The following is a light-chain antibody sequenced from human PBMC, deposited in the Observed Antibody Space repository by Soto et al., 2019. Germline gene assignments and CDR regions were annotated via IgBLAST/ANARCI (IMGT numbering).Light chain of an antibody. Sequence: DIQMTQSPSSLSASVEDRVIITFRASQSISNHLNWYQQKPGKAPKLLIYAASTLQSGVPSRFSGSGSGTDFTLTISCLQSEDFATYYCQQYYSYPPTWTFGQGTKVDIK. CDR1: QSISNH. CDR2: AAS. J-gene: IGKJ1*01. CDR3: QQYYSYPPTWT. V-gene: IGKV1-39*01.